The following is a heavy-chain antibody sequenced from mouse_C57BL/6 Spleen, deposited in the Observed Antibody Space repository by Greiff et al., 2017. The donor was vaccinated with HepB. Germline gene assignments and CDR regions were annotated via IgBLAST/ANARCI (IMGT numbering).Heavy chain of an antibody. J-gene: IGHJ3*01. CDR3: TGDGDYDPFAY. Sequence: EVKLMESGGGLVQPGGSMKLSCVASGFTFSNYWMNWVRQSPEQGLEWVAQIRLKSDNYATHYAESVKGRFTISRADSNSSVYLRMNTVRAEDTGIEYGTGDGDYDPFAYWGQGTLVTVSA. D-gene: IGHD2-4*01. CDR1: GFTFSNYW. V-gene: IGHV6-3*01. CDR2: IRLKSDNYAT.